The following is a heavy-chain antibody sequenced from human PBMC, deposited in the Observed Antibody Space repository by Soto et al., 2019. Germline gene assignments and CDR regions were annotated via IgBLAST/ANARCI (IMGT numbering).Heavy chain of an antibody. CDR3: ARAIKRWEAHYYFDY. J-gene: IGHJ4*02. V-gene: IGHV1-69*06. Sequence: QVVLLQSGAEVKEPGSSVRVSCKVSGSTFNNFAFSWVRQAPGHGPEWMGGIVVMSNTADYSQRFRDRVTITADTSTNTLYMELGSLTFEDTAVYYCARAIKRWEAHYYFDYWGQGTQVTVSS. CDR2: IVVMSNTA. CDR1: GSTFNNFA. D-gene: IGHD1-26*01.